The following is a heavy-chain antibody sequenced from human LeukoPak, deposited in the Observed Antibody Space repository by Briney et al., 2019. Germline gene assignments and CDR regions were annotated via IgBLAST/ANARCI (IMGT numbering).Heavy chain of an antibody. CDR2: IYYSGST. CDR3: ARLAAGTWSYDY. J-gene: IGHJ4*02. V-gene: IGHV4-39*01. Sequence: SETLSLTCTVSGGSISSSSYYWGWIRQPPGKGLEWIGSIYYSGSTFYTPSLESRVTMSIDTSNNQFSLRMSSVTAADTAVYYCARLAAGTWSYDYWGQGSLVTVSS. CDR1: GGSISSSSYY. D-gene: IGHD6-25*01.